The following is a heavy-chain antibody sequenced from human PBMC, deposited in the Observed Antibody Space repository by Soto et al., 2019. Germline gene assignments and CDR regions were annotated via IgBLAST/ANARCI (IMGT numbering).Heavy chain of an antibody. CDR3: AREGGSGSYYNYYYYGMDV. V-gene: IGHV3-21*01. J-gene: IGHJ6*02. Sequence: GGSLRLSCAASGFTFSSYSMNWVRQAPGKGLEWVSSISSSSSYIYYADSVKGRFTISRDNAKNSLYLQMNSLRAEDTAVYYCAREGGSGSYYNYYYYGMDVWGQGTTVTVSS. D-gene: IGHD3-10*01. CDR2: ISSSSSYI. CDR1: GFTFSSYS.